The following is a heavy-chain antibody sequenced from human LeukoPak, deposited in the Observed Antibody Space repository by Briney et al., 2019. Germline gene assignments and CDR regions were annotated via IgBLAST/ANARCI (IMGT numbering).Heavy chain of an antibody. CDR2: TYYRSKLYN. Sequence: SQTLSLTCALSGDSLSRNSAAWNWLRQSPSRGLEWLGRTYYRSKLYNDYAVSVKSRITINPDTSKNQFSLQLNSVTPEYTAVYYCARGHCSILTGYYWNYWGQRTRLTVS. D-gene: IGHD3-9*01. V-gene: IGHV6-1*01. CDR1: GDSLSRNSAA. J-gene: IGHJ4*02. CDR3: ARGHCSILTGYYWNY.